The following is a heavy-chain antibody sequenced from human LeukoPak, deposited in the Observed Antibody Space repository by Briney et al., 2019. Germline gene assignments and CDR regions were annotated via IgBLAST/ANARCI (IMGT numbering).Heavy chain of an antibody. J-gene: IGHJ5*02. CDR3: ATCSSNRKSAGQWFDP. CDR1: GGSFSGYY. D-gene: IGHD2-2*01. CDR2: INHSGST. V-gene: IGHV4-34*01. Sequence: SETLSLTCAVYGGSFSGYYWSWIRQPPGKGLEWIGEINHSGSTNYNPSLKSRVTISVDTSKNQFSLKLSSVTAADTAVYYCATCSSNRKSAGQWFDPWGQGTMATLSS.